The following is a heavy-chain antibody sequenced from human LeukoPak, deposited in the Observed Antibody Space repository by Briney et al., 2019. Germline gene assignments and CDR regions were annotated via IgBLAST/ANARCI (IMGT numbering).Heavy chain of an antibody. V-gene: IGHV7-4-1*02. CDR1: GYTFSTFP. Sequence: ASVKVSCKASGYTFSTFPINWVRLAPGQGLEWMGWIDTNTGNPTYAQGFAGRFVFSLDTSVTTTYLQISSLKAEDTAVYFCTRGRDTTGYFVYWGQGTLVTVSS. CDR2: IDTNTGNP. J-gene: IGHJ4*02. CDR3: TRGRDTTGYFVY. D-gene: IGHD3-22*01.